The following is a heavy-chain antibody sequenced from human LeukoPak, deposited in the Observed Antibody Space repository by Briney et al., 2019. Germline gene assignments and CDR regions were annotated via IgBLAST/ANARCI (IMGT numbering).Heavy chain of an antibody. CDR1: GFTFSSYS. CDR2: ISSSSSYI. CDR3: ARLGDGYNVDY. V-gene: IGHV3-21*01. Sequence: GGSLRLSCAASGFTFSSYSMNWVRQAPGKGLEWVSSISSSSSYIYYADSVKGRFTISRDNPKNSLYLQMNSLRAEDTAVYYCARLGDGYNVDYWGQGTLVTVSS. D-gene: IGHD5-24*01. J-gene: IGHJ4*02.